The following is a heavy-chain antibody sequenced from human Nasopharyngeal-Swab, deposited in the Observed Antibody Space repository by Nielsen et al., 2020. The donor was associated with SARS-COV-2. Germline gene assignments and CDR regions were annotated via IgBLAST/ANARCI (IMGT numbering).Heavy chain of an antibody. Sequence: GGSLRLSCAASGFAFSSYWMHWVCQAPGKGLVWVSRINSDGSSASYADSVKGRFTISRDIAKNTLYLQMNSLRAEDTAVYYCASQTYYDILTGYGSYYYYGMDVWGQGTTVTVSS. CDR2: INSDGSSA. D-gene: IGHD3-9*01. J-gene: IGHJ6*02. CDR3: ASQTYYDILTGYGSYYYYGMDV. V-gene: IGHV3-74*01. CDR1: GFAFSSYW.